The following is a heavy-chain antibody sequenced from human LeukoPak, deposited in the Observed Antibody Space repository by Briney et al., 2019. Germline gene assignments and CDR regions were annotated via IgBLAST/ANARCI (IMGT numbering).Heavy chain of an antibody. CDR1: GYTFTAYY. V-gene: IGHV1-2*02. CDR3: ARAGMGFCTSTSCYHAFDI. D-gene: IGHD2-2*01. CDR2: INPNSGAT. J-gene: IGHJ3*02. Sequence: ASVKVSCKASGYTFTAYYMHWVRQAPGQGLEWMGWINPNSGATSYAQNFQGGVTMTRDTSISTVYVELSRLRSDDTAVYYCARAGMGFCTSTSCYHAFDIWGQGTMVTVSS.